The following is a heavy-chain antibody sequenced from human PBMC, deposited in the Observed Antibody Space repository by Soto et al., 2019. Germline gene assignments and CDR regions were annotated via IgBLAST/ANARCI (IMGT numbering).Heavy chain of an antibody. J-gene: IGHJ5*02. CDR1: GGSFSGYY. CDR3: VRGTPRWVVPAATGVRWFDP. D-gene: IGHD2-2*01. CDR2: INHSGST. Sequence: QVQLQQWGAGLLKPSETLSLTCAVYGGSFSGYYWCWIRQPPGKGLEWIGEINHSGSTNYNPSLKSRVTISVDTSKNQFSLKLSSVTAADTAVYYCVRGTPRWVVPAATGVRWFDPWGQGTLVTVSS. V-gene: IGHV4-34*01.